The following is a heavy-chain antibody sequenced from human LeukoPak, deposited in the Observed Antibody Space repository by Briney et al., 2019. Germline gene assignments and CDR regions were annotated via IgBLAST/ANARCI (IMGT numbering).Heavy chain of an antibody. V-gene: IGHV3-73*01. CDR3: TSLGGYPDY. Sequence: GGSLRLSCAASGFTFSGSAMHWVRQASGKGLEWVGRIRRKANSYARAYAASVKGNFTISRDDSKNTAYLQMNSLKTEDTAVYYCTSLGGYPDYWGQGTLVTVSS. D-gene: IGHD5-12*01. CDR2: IRRKANSYAR. J-gene: IGHJ4*02. CDR1: GFTFSGSA.